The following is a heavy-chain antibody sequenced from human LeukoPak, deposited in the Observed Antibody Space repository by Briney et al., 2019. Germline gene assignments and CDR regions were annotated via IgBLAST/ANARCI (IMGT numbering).Heavy chain of an antibody. CDR3: ARLQPLPDAFDI. Sequence: GESRKSFWKGFWFSFTSYWIGRGPQRPGKRVGWMGIIYPGDSDTRYSPSFQGQVTISADKSISTAYLQWSRQKASDTAMYYCARLQPLPDAFDIWGQRTMVTVSS. CDR1: WFSFTSYW. CDR2: IYPGDSDT. D-gene: IGHD2-2*01. J-gene: IGHJ3*02. V-gene: IGHV5-51*01.